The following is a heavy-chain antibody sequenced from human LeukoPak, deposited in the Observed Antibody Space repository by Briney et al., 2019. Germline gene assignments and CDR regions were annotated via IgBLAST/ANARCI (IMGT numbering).Heavy chain of an antibody. CDR2: IYPGDSYT. D-gene: IGHD2-2*01. Sequence: GASLKISCKGSGYRFTSYWIAWGRQAPEKGLEWMGSIYPGDSYTRYSPSFQGQVTISADKSISTAYLQWRGLKASDTAIYYCARLGTAVIARFFDYWGQGSLVTVSS. CDR3: ARLGTAVIARFFDY. J-gene: IGHJ4*02. V-gene: IGHV5-51*01. CDR1: GYRFTSYW.